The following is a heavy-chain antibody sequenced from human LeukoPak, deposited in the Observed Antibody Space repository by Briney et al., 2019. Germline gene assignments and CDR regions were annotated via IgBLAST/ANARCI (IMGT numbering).Heavy chain of an antibody. CDR3: ARRVNTAMLTFHAFDI. CDR2: IYTTGTT. V-gene: IGHV4-61*02. J-gene: IGHJ3*02. D-gene: IGHD5-18*01. Sequence: PSQTLSLTCTLSGDFITSDTYSWSWIRQPAGMQLEWIGRIYTTGTTNYNPSLKSRVTLSLDTSKNQFSLKLSSVTAADTAVYFCARRVNTAMLTFHAFDIWGQGTMVTVSS. CDR1: GDFITSDTYS.